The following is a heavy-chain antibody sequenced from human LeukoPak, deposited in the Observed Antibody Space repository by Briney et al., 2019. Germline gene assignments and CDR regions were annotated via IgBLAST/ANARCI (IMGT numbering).Heavy chain of an antibody. Sequence: GGSLSLSCAASGFTVSIYYMSWVRQAPGKGLEWVSLLYSGGITYYADSVKGRFTISRDNSKNTLFLQMNSLRAEDTAVYYCASGDWNYYFAYWGRGTLVTVSS. V-gene: IGHV3-53*01. D-gene: IGHD1-7*01. CDR2: LYSGGIT. J-gene: IGHJ4*02. CDR3: ASGDWNYYFAY. CDR1: GFTVSIYY.